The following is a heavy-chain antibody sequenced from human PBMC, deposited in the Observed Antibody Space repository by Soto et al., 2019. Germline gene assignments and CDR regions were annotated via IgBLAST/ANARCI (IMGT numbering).Heavy chain of an antibody. CDR1: GYTXSGYY. Sequence: SXKISFEASGYTXSGYYMHLVRQAPGQGLEWIGWINPNSGGTNYAQKFQGWFTITRDTYISTAYMELSRIRSHDKAVYYCARSLELLRWFDPWGQGTLGTVS. CDR3: ARSLELLRWFDP. J-gene: IGHJ5*02. CDR2: INPNSGGT. V-gene: IGHV1-2*04. D-gene: IGHD1-7*01.